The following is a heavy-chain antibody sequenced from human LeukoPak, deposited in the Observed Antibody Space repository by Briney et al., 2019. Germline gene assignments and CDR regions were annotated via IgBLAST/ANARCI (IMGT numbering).Heavy chain of an antibody. D-gene: IGHD3-10*01. J-gene: IGHJ4*02. CDR3: ARGGGSENQYAPRYFDY. CDR2: ISSSSSYI. Sequence: GGSLRLSCAAYGFTFSSYSMNWVRQAPGKGLEWVSSISSSSSYIYYADSVKGRFTISRDNSKNTLSLQMNNLRPEDTAVYYCARGGGSENQYAPRYFDYWGQGALVTVSS. V-gene: IGHV3-21*04. CDR1: GFTFSSYS.